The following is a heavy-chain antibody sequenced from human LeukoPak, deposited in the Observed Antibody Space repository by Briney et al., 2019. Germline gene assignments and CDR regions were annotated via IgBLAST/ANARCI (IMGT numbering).Heavy chain of an antibody. Sequence: SSETLSLTCAVCGGSFSGYYWSWIRQPPGKGVEWIGEINHSGSTNYNPSLKSRVTISVDTSKNQFSLKLSSVTAADTAVYYCARGATVTVYYFDYWGQGTLVTVSS. CDR3: ARGATVTVYYFDY. CDR2: INHSGST. CDR1: GGSFSGYY. J-gene: IGHJ4*02. V-gene: IGHV4-34*01. D-gene: IGHD4-17*01.